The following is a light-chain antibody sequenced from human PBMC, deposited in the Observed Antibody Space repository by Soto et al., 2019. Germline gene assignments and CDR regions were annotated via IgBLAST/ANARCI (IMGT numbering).Light chain of an antibody. V-gene: IGKV3-15*01. CDR1: QSISTN. CDR3: HQYNNWPPEET. CDR2: GAS. J-gene: IGKJ1*01. Sequence: EIVMTQSPATLSVSPGERATLSCRASQSISTNLAWYQQKPGQAPRLLIYGASTRATGIPARFSGGGSGTEFTFTISSLQSEDFAVYYCHQYNNWPPEETFGPGTRLQIK.